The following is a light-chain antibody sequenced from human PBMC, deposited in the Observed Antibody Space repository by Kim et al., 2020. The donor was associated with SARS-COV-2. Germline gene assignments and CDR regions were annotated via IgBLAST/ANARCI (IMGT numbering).Light chain of an antibody. CDR3: QQFSKWPLT. V-gene: IGKV3-15*01. Sequence: EIVMTQSPATLSVSPGERVTLSCRASQTVDRNLAWYQQKGGQPPRLLIYRASTRATDIPDRFSGSGSGTEFTLTIHSLRSEDSGKYYCQQFSKWPLTFGGGTKVEIK. CDR2: RAS. J-gene: IGKJ4*01. CDR1: QTVDRN.